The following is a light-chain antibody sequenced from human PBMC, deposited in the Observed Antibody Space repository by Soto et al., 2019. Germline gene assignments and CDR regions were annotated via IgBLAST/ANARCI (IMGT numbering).Light chain of an antibody. CDR2: DAS. CDR3: QRYDSFRT. Sequence: EIVLTQSPATLSLSPGERATLSCRASQSVNIYLAWYQQKPGQAPRLLIYDASNRATGIPARFSGSGSGTDFTLTISSLEPEDFAMYYCQRYDSFRTFGQGTKVDIK. CDR1: QSVNIY. V-gene: IGKV3-11*01. J-gene: IGKJ1*01.